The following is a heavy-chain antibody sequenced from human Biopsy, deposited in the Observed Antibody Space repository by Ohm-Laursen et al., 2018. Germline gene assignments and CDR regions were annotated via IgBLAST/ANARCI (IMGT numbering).Heavy chain of an antibody. CDR2: IDWNRGSI. CDR3: AKDKGAHINYGDLYYFDS. J-gene: IGHJ4*02. V-gene: IGHV3-9*01. Sequence: SLRLSCAASRFTFEDYAMHWVRLTPGKGLEWVSGIDWNRGSIAYGDSVKGRFTISRDNGKNFLYLQMSSLRVEDTALYFCAKDKGAHINYGDLYYFDSWGPGSLVTVSS. CDR1: RFTFEDYA. D-gene: IGHD3-10*01.